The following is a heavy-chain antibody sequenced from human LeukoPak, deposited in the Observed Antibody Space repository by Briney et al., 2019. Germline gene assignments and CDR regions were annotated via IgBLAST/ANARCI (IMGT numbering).Heavy chain of an antibody. CDR1: GFTFSDYG. Sequence: GGSLRLSCAASGFTFSDYGMRWVRQAPGKGLEWVGLEWVAVIWYDGSNKYYADSVKGRFTISRDNSKNTLYLQMNSLRAEDTAVYYCARDFDQGGAAYYFNYWGQGTLVTV. CDR3: ARDFDQGGAAYYFNY. CDR2: IWYDGSNK. J-gene: IGHJ4*02. D-gene: IGHD3-9*01. V-gene: IGHV3-33*08.